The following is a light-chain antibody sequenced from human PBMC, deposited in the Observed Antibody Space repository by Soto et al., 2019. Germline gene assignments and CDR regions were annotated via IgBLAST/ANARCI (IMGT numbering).Light chain of an antibody. Sequence: IVMTQSPATPSVFPGEGATLSFRASQSVSSKLAWYQQKPGQAPRLLIYGASTRATGIPARFSGSGSGTEFTLIISSLQSEDSAVYYCQQYNSWLWTFGQGTKVDI. J-gene: IGKJ1*01. CDR2: GAS. CDR3: QQYNSWLWT. V-gene: IGKV3-15*01. CDR1: QSVSSK.